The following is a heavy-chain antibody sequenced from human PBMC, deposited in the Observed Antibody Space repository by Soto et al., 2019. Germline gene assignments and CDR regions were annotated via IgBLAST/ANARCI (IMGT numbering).Heavy chain of an antibody. CDR3: AKVSRKGSAIDFDY. D-gene: IGHD3-10*01. J-gene: IGHJ4*02. CDR1: GYTFSNYD. V-gene: IGHV1-8*01. Sequence: QVQLVQSGAELKKPGASVKVSCKASGYTFSNYDMNWVRQATGQGPEWMGWVNANNGDTGYAQKFQGRVTLTTDISTTTAYMDLTRLRSEDTAIYYCAKVSRKGSAIDFDYWGQGTLITVSS. CDR2: VNANNGDT.